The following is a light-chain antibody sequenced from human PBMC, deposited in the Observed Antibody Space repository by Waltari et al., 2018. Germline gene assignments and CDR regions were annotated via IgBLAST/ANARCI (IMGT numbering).Light chain of an antibody. CDR1: SSDVGAYNY. Sequence: QSALTQPASVSGSPGQSITISCTGTSSDVGAYNYVSWYHQHPGKAPKLMLYDVNKRPSGVSNRFSGSKSGNTASLTISGLQAEDEADYYCNSYTISSTFVFGTGTKVTVL. V-gene: IGLV2-14*01. J-gene: IGLJ1*01. CDR3: NSYTISSTFV. CDR2: DVN.